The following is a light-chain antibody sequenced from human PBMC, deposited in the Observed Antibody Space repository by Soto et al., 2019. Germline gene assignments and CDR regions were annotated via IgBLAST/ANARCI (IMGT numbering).Light chain of an antibody. V-gene: IGKV3D-20*02. J-gene: IGKJ5*01. CDR2: GAS. CDR1: QSVSSSY. CDR3: QQRSNWPIT. Sequence: EIVLTQSPGTLSLSPGERATLSSRASQSVSSSYLAWYQQKPGQAPRLLIYGASSRATGIPDRFSGSGSGTDFTLTISRLEPEDFAVYYCQQRSNWPITFGQGTRLEI.